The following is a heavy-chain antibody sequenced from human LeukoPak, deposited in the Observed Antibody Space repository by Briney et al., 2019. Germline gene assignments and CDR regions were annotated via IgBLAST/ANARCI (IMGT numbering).Heavy chain of an antibody. V-gene: IGHV3-7*01. D-gene: IGHD3-10*01. CDR2: IKQDGSEK. CDR1: GFTFSSYW. Sequence: PGGSLRLSCAASGFTFSSYWMSWVRQAPGKGLEWVANIKQDGSEKYYVDSVKGRFTISRDNAKNSLYLQMNSLRAEDTAVYYCARVVGGSGSYYHYYYMDVWGKGTTVTVSS. J-gene: IGHJ6*03. CDR3: ARVVGGSGSYYHYYYMDV.